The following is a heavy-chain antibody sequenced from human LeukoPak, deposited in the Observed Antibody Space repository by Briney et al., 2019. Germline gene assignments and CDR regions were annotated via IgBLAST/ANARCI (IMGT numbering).Heavy chain of an antibody. CDR1: GGTFSSYA. CDR2: IIPILGIA. V-gene: IGHV1-69*04. CDR3: ATDTYYYDSSGYYSDY. D-gene: IGHD3-22*01. Sequence: SVKVSCKASGGTFSSYAISWVRQAPGQGLEWMGRIIPILGIANYAQKFQGRVTITADKSTSTAYMELSSLRSDDTAVYYCATDTYYYDSSGYYSDYWGQGTLVTVSS. J-gene: IGHJ4*02.